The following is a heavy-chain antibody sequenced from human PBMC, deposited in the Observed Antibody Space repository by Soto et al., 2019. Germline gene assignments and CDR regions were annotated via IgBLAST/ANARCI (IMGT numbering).Heavy chain of an antibody. CDR2: IYHSGST. CDR1: GYSITSSYY. CDR3: ASLISMIVVPNQRLFDC. J-gene: IGHJ4*02. D-gene: IGHD3-22*01. V-gene: IGHV4-38-2*01. Sequence: SVTLPLPCAVSGYSITSSYYWGWIRQPPGKGLAWLGTIYHSGSTYYNPSLKRRVTRSVDASKNQFCLKLSSETAAATAVYYLASLISMIVVPNQRLFDCWGQGTLVTVSS.